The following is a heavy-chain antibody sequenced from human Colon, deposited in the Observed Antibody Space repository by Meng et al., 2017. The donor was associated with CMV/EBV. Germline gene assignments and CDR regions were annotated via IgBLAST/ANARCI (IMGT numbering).Heavy chain of an antibody. CDR1: GQTFTNDW. D-gene: IGHD2-2*01. CDR3: ARGRIVVAAMDV. J-gene: IGHJ6*02. V-gene: IGHV1-46*01. CDR2: INPSGGST. Sequence: GESLKISCKGSGQTFTNDWIGWVRQAPGQGLEWMGIINPSGGSTSYAQKFQGRVTMTRDTSTSTVYMELSSLRSEDTAVYYCARGRIVVAAMDVWGQGTTVTVSS.